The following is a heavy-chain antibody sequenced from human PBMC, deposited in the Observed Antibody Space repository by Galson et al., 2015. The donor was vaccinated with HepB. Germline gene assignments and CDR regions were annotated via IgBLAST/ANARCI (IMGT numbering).Heavy chain of an antibody. CDR2: ISSYSGHT. J-gene: IGHJ6*02. Sequence: SVKVSCKASGYNFTNYGLTWVRQAPGQGLEWMGWISSYSGHTNFAQNFQGRVTMTTDTSTSTAYMELRSLRSDDTAVYYCARDVLLSFGEPTRGDYYYYYGMDVWGQGTTVTVSS. CDR1: GYNFTNYG. V-gene: IGHV1-18*04. D-gene: IGHD3-10*01. CDR3: ARDVLLSFGEPTRGDYYYYYGMDV.